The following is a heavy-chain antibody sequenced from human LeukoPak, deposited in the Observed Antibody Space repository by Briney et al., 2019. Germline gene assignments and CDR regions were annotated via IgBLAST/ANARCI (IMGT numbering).Heavy chain of an antibody. CDR1: GGSFSGYY. V-gene: IGHV4-34*01. Sequence: PSETLSLTCAVYGGSFSGYYWSWIRQPPGKGLEWIGEINHSGSTNYNPSLKSRVTISVDTSKNQFSLKLSSVTAADTAVYYCARLYSSGWYSLRAFDIWGQGTMVTVSS. CDR2: INHSGST. J-gene: IGHJ3*02. CDR3: ARLYSSGWYSLRAFDI. D-gene: IGHD6-19*01.